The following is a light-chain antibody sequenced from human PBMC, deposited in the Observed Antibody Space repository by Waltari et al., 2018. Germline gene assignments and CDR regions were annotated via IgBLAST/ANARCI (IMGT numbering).Light chain of an antibody. J-gene: IGKJ1*01. CDR1: QSIDGW. Sequence: DIQMTQSPSTLSASVGDSVTLTCRVSQSIDGWLAWYQQKPGKAPKVLIYDASNLASGVPSRFSGSGSGTDFTLTISSLQPEDFAIYYCHQYDTYPWTFGQGTQVEI. CDR2: DAS. CDR3: HQYDTYPWT. V-gene: IGKV1-5*01.